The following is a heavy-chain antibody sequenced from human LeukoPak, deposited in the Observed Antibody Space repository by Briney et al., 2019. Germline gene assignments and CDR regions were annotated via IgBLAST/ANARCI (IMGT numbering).Heavy chain of an antibody. CDR2: IYYSATT. Sequence: SPSLSLACTLSGASTSSSSSQSGCIRQPPGKGLEWIGGIYYSATTYYKPSLTRRLTISVDTCKNQFSLKMSSVTAADTVLYYGAREGGRFSNMDVWGKGTTVTVSS. V-gene: IGHV4-39*07. J-gene: IGHJ6*03. CDR1: GASTSSSSSQ. CDR3: AREGGRFSNMDV. D-gene: IGHD3-10*01.